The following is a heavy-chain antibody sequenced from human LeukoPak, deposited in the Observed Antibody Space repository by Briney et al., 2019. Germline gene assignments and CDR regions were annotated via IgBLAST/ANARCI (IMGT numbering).Heavy chain of an antibody. J-gene: IGHJ4*02. CDR3: ARVRSTRSYYYDSSGYYLGGVDY. CDR2: INHSGST. V-gene: IGHV4-34*09. CDR1: GGSFSGYY. Sequence: SETLSLTCAVYGGSFSGYYWSWIRQPPGKGLEWIGEINHSGSTNYNPSLKSRVTISVDTSKNQFSLKLSSVTAADTAVYYCARVRSTRSYYYDSSGYYLGGVDYWGQGTLVTVSS. D-gene: IGHD3-22*01.